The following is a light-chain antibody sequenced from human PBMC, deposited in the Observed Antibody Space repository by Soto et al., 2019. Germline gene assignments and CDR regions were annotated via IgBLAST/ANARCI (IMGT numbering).Light chain of an antibody. V-gene: IGLV2-14*03. Sequence: QSALTQPASVSGSPGQSITISCTGTSSDVGGYNFVSWYQQYPGKAPKLLIYDVSTRPLGISHRFSGSKSGSTASLTVSGLRAEDEADYFCSSFTTSTTRVVFGPGTKLTVL. CDR1: SSDVGGYNF. CDR2: DVS. J-gene: IGLJ2*01. CDR3: SSFTTSTTRVV.